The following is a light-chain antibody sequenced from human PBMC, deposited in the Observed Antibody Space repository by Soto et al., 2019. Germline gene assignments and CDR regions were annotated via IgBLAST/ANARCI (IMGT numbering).Light chain of an antibody. V-gene: IGKV3-15*01. CDR2: GAS. CDR1: QSVSIN. J-gene: IGKJ1*01. Sequence: EVVMTQSPATLSVSPGERATLSCRASQSVSINLAWYQQKPGQAPRLLIFGASTRATGIPARFSGSGSGTEFTLTISSLQSEDFAVYYCHQYNNWPPWTFRQGTKVEIK. CDR3: HQYNNWPPWT.